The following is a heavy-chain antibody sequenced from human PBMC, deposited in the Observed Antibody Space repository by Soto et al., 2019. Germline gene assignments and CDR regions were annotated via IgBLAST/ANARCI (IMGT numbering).Heavy chain of an antibody. D-gene: IGHD3-10*01. CDR2: IIPIFGTA. J-gene: IGHJ6*02. CDR3: ATRMARGVIITALKIYGMDV. CDR1: GGTFSSYA. Sequence: VKVSCKASGGTFSSYAISWVRQAPGQGLEWMGGIIPIFGTANYAQKFQGRVTITADESTSTAYMELSSLRSEDTAVYYCATRMARGVIITALKIYGMDVWGQGTTVTVSS. V-gene: IGHV1-69*13.